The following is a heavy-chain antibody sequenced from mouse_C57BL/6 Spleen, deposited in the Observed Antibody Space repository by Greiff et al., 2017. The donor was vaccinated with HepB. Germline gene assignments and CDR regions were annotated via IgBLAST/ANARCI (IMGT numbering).Heavy chain of an antibody. Sequence: EVQGVESVAELVRPGASVKLSCTASGFNIKNTYMHWVKQRPEQGLEWIGRIDPANGNTKYAPKFQGKATITADTSSNTAYLQLSSLTSEDTAIYYCARGGDGSSFYYYAMDYWGQGTSVTVSS. CDR3: ARGGDGSSFYYYAMDY. CDR1: GFNIKNTY. D-gene: IGHD1-1*01. J-gene: IGHJ4*01. V-gene: IGHV14-3*01. CDR2: IDPANGNT.